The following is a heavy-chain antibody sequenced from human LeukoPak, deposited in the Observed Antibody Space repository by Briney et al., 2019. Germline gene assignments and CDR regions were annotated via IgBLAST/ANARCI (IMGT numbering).Heavy chain of an antibody. CDR1: GGSISSYY. J-gene: IGHJ5*02. CDR3: ARHRARFDP. CDR2: IYTSGST. Sequence: PSETLSLTCTVSGGSISSYYWSWIRQPPGKGLEWIGYIYTSGSTNYNPSLKSRVTISEDTSKNQFSLKLSSVTAADTAVYYCARHRARFDPWGQGTLVTVSS. V-gene: IGHV4-4*09.